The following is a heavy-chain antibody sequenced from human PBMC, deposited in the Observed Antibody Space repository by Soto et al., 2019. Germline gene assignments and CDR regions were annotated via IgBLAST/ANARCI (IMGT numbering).Heavy chain of an antibody. V-gene: IGHV1-69*04. CDR1: GGTFSRYT. Sequence: SVKVSCKASGGTFSRYTISWVRQAPGQGLEWMGRIIPILGIANYAQKFQGRVTITADKSTSTAYMELSSLRAEDTALYYCAKDISTAYYYYYGMDVWGQGTTVTVSS. CDR2: IIPILGIA. J-gene: IGHJ6*02. CDR3: AKDISTAYYYYYGMDV.